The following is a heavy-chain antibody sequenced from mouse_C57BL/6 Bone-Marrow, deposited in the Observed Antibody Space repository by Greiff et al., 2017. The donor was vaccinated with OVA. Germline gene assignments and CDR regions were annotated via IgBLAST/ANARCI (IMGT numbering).Heavy chain of an antibody. CDR3: ARDLSTMITTAYYYAMDY. CDR2: IYPGDGDT. V-gene: IGHV1-82*01. D-gene: IGHD2-4*01. CDR1: GYAFSSSW. Sequence: VQLQQSGPELVKPGASVKISCKASGYAFSSSWMNWVKQRPGKGLEWIGRIYPGDGDTNYNGKFKGKATLTADKSSSTAYMQLSSLTSEDSAVYFCARDLSTMITTAYYYAMDYWGQGTSVTVSS. J-gene: IGHJ4*01.